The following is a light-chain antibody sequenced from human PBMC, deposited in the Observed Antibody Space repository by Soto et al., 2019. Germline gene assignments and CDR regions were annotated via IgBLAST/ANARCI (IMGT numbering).Light chain of an antibody. CDR2: GAS. CDR3: QQYGMLYA. CDR1: QSVSSSH. Sequence: EIVLTQSPGTLSLSPGERATLSCRASQSVSSSHLAWYQQKPGQAPRLLIYGASSRTSGVPDRFSGSGSGTDFTLTISRLETDDFAVYYCQQYGMLYAFGQGTKLEIK. J-gene: IGKJ2*01. V-gene: IGKV3-20*01.